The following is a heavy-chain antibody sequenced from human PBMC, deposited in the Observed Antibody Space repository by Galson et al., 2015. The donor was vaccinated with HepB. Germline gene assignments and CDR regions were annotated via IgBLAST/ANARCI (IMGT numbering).Heavy chain of an antibody. CDR3: ARGQYDSWSGYPDY. V-gene: IGHV3-33*01. J-gene: IGHJ4*02. CDR2: IWYDGTNK. Sequence: SLRLSCATSGFTFRNYGMHWVRQAPGKGLEWVAVIWYDGTNKYYGDSVKGRFTVSRDNSKNTMYLQMNSLRAEDTAVYYCARGQYDSWSGYPDYWGQGTLVTVSP. CDR1: GFTFRNYG. D-gene: IGHD3-3*01.